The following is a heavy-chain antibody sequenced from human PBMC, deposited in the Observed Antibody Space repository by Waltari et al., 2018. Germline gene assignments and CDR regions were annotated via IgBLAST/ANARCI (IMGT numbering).Heavy chain of an antibody. CDR3: ARESIYYYDSSGYYPDY. V-gene: IGHV4-39*07. Sequence: QLQLQESGPGLVKPSETLSLTCTVSGGSISSSSYYWGWIRQPPGKGLEWIGSIYCSGGTHYHPSLKSRVTISVDTSKNQFSLKLSSVTAADTAVYYCARESIYYYDSSGYYPDYWGQGTLVTVSS. D-gene: IGHD3-22*01. J-gene: IGHJ4*02. CDR1: GGSISSSSYY. CDR2: IYCSGGT.